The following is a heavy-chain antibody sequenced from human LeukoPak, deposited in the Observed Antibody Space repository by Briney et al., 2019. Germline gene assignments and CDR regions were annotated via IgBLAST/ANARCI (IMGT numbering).Heavy chain of an antibody. V-gene: IGHV1-69*06. J-gene: IGHJ4*02. CDR1: GDTFSSYA. CDR2: IIPIFGTA. D-gene: IGHD3-3*01. CDR3: ARGRGFLSGYYTPGRDYYFAY. Sequence: ASVKVSCKASGDTFSSYAISWVRQAPGQGLEWMGRIIPIFGTANYAQRFQGRVTITADKSTSTAYTELSSLRSEDTAMYYCARGRGFLSGYYTPGRDYYFAYWGQGTLVTVSS.